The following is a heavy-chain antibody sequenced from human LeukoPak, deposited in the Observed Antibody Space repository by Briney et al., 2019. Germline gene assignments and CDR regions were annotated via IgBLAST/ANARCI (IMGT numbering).Heavy chain of an antibody. J-gene: IGHJ4*02. CDR1: GFSFSSYS. CDR3: ARDPAQDLHY. Sequence: GGSLRLSCAASGFSFSSYSMNWVRQAPGKGLEWISSISSSSDYIYYADSVRGRFTISRDNAKSSLYLQMNSLRAEDTAVYYCARDPAQDLHYWGQGTLVTVSS. CDR2: ISSSSDYI. V-gene: IGHV3-21*01.